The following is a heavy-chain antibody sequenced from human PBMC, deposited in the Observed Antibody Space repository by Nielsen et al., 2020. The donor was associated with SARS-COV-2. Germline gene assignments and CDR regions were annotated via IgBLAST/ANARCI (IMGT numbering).Heavy chain of an antibody. CDR3: AKDWTAIVVVPSGGVDY. J-gene: IGHJ4*02. V-gene: IGHV3-30*18. Sequence: SCAASGFTFSTYGMHWVRQAPGKGLEWVAAISYDGSNKYYVDSVKGRFTISRDNPKNTLYLQMSSLREEDTAVYYCAKDWTAIVVVPSGGVDYWGQGTLVTVSS. D-gene: IGHD2-15*01. CDR1: GFTFSTYG. CDR2: ISYDGSNK.